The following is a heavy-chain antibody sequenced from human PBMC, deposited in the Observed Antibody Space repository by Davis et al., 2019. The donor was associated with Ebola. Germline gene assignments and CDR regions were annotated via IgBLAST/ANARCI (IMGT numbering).Heavy chain of an antibody. D-gene: IGHD3-16*01. CDR1: GFTFSSHW. V-gene: IGHV3-74*01. CDR3: ASRGALGGDGDDY. Sequence: GESLKISCTASGFTFSSHWMHWVRQAPGKGLVWVARINIDGSSTSYPDSVKGRFTISRDNAGNTLYLQMNSLGAEDTAVYYCASRGALGGDGDDYWGQGTLVTVSS. CDR2: INIDGSST. J-gene: IGHJ4*02.